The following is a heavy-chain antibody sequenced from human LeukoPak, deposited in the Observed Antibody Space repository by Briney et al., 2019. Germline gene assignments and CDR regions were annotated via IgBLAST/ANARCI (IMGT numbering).Heavy chain of an antibody. CDR1: GYTFTSYG. D-gene: IGHD6-19*01. Sequence: ASVKVSCKASGYTFTSYGISWVRQAPGQGLEWMGWISAYNGNTNYAQKLQGRVTMTTDTSTSTAYMELRSLRSDDTAVYYCARDNPFPKYSSGWSDGFDIWGQGTMVTVSS. CDR2: ISAYNGNT. V-gene: IGHV1-18*01. J-gene: IGHJ3*02. CDR3: ARDNPFPKYSSGWSDGFDI.